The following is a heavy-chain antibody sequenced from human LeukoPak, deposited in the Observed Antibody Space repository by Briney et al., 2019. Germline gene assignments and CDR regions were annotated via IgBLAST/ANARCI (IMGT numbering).Heavy chain of an antibody. Sequence: SETLSLTCTVSGGSISSSSYYWGWIRQPPGKGLEWIGSIYYSGSTYYNPSLKSRVTISVDTSKNQFSLKLSSVTAADTAVYYCARQHYDFWSGNVDYWGQGTLVTVSS. CDR1: GGSISSSSYY. D-gene: IGHD3-3*01. J-gene: IGHJ4*02. V-gene: IGHV4-39*01. CDR3: ARQHYDFWSGNVDY. CDR2: IYYSGST.